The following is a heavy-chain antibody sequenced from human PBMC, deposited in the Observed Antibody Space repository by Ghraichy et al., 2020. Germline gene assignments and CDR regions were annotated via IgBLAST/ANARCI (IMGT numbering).Heavy chain of an antibody. CDR3: AKVPSHDYVWGSYRSPPDY. D-gene: IGHD3-16*02. CDR1: GFTFSSYA. V-gene: IGHV3-23*01. CDR2: ISGSGGST. Sequence: GGSLRLSCAASGFTFSSYAMSWVRQAPGKGLEWVSAISGSGGSTYYADSVKGRFTISRDNSKNTLYLQMNSLRAEDTAVYYCAKVPSHDYVWGSYRSPPDYWGQGTLVTVSS. J-gene: IGHJ4*02.